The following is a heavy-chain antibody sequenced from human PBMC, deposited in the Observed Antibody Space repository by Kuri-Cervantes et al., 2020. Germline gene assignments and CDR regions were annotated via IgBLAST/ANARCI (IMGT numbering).Heavy chain of an antibody. CDR2: ISYDGSNK. CDR1: GFTFSNAW. D-gene: IGHD3-9*01. Sequence: WAASGFTFSNAWMSRVRQAPGKGLEWVAVISYDGSNKYYADSVKGRFTISRDNSKNTLYLQMNCLRAEDTAVYYCAKSALTYYDTLTGYYRSWGQGTLVTVSS. CDR3: AKSALTYYDTLTGYYRS. V-gene: IGHV3-30*18. J-gene: IGHJ5*02.